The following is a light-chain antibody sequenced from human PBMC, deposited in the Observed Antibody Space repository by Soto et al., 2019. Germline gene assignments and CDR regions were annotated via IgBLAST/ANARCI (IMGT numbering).Light chain of an antibody. CDR2: EVS. CDR1: TSDVGGYNY. J-gene: IGLJ1*01. Sequence: QSVLTQPASVSGSPGQSIAISFTGTTSDVGGYNYVSWYQQHPGKAPKVILYEVSNRPSGVSDRFSGTKSGNTASLTISGLQAEDEADYYCSSYRDSSILYVFGSGTKVTVL. V-gene: IGLV2-14*01. CDR3: SSYRDSSILYV.